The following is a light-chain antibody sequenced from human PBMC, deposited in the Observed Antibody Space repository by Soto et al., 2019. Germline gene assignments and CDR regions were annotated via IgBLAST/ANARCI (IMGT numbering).Light chain of an antibody. CDR2: AAS. V-gene: IGKV1-39*01. CDR1: QSITNY. Sequence: DIQMTQSPSSLSASVGDRVTITCRTSQSITNYLNWYQQKPGKAPQLLIYAASTLQSGVPSRFSGSGSGTDFTLTISSLQPGDFASYYCQQTYTSPLYTFGQGTKLEIK. CDR3: QQTYTSPLYT. J-gene: IGKJ2*01.